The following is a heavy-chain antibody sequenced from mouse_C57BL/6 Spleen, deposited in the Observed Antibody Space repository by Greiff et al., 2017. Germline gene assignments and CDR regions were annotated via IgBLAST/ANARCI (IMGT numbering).Heavy chain of an antibody. Sequence: QVQLQQPGAELVRPGSSVKLSCKASGYTFTSYWMDWVKQRPGQGLEWIGNIYPSDSETHYNQKFKDKATLTVDKSSSTAYMQLSSLTSADSAVYYCARGTSGPWFAYWGQGTLVTVSA. D-gene: IGHD3-1*01. CDR2: IYPSDSET. J-gene: IGHJ3*01. V-gene: IGHV1-61*01. CDR1: GYTFTSYW. CDR3: ARGTSGPWFAY.